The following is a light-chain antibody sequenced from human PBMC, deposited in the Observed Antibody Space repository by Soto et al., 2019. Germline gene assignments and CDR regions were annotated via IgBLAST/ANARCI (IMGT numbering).Light chain of an antibody. Sequence: DLPMTQSPSTLSASVGDRVTITCRASQSISSWLAWYQQKPGKAPKLLIYKASSLESGAPSRLSGSGSGTESTLTISSLQPDDLATYYCQQYNSFPTFGQGTKVEIK. CDR1: QSISSW. CDR2: KAS. V-gene: IGKV1-5*03. J-gene: IGKJ1*01. CDR3: QQYNSFPT.